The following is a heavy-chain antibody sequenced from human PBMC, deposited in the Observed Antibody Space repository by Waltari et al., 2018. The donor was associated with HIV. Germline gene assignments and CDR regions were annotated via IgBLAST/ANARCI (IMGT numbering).Heavy chain of an antibody. CDR2: SNPYNGNT. Sequence: QARLVHSGAEVKKPGAPVKVSCTTSGYTFPTYGISWVRKAHGQGLEWMGWSNPYNGNTYYAHNLKGIVTLTTDSSRTAYMELRSLRSDDTAVYFCAREGYYYGSGTYAPPRYYGMDVWGQGTTVTVSS. J-gene: IGHJ6*02. V-gene: IGHV1-18*01. CDR3: AREGYYYGSGTYAPPRYYGMDV. CDR1: GYTFPTYG. D-gene: IGHD3-10*01.